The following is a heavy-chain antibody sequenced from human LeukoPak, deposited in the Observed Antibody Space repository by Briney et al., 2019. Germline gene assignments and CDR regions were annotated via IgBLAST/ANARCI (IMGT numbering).Heavy chain of an antibody. J-gene: IGHJ6*03. Sequence: ASVKVSCKASGYTFTSYGISWVRQAPGQGLEWMGWISAYNGNTNYAQKLQGRVTMTTDTSTSTAYMELRSLRSDDTAVYYCARAAQSPTIFGVYYYYYYMDVWGKGTTVTVSS. V-gene: IGHV1-18*01. CDR2: ISAYNGNT. CDR3: ARAAQSPTIFGVYYYYYYMDV. CDR1: GYTFTSYG. D-gene: IGHD3-3*01.